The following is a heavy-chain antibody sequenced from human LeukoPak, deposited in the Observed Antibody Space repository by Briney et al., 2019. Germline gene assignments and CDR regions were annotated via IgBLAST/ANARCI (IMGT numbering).Heavy chain of an antibody. CDR1: GGSISNYY. J-gene: IGHJ3*02. CDR3: ASRYYYDSSGWGAFDI. V-gene: IGHV4-59*01. CDR2: IYYSGGT. Sequence: SETLSLTCTVSGGSISNYYWHWIRQPPGKGLEWIGYIYYSGGTNYNPSLKSRVTISVDTSKNQFSLKLSSVTAADTAVYYCASRYYYDSSGWGAFDIWGQGTMVTVSS. D-gene: IGHD3-22*01.